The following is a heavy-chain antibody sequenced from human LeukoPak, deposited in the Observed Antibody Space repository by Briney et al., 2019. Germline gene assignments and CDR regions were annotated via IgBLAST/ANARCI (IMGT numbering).Heavy chain of an antibody. Sequence: ASVKVSCKASGYTFTAYYMHWVRQAPGQGLEWMGWIDPNSGATDSAQKFQGRVTMTRDTSISTAYMELSRLRSDDTAVYYCARPKWLRSSSYAFDIWGQGTMVTVSS. V-gene: IGHV1-2*02. CDR3: ARPKWLRSSSYAFDI. D-gene: IGHD5-12*01. CDR1: GYTFTAYY. J-gene: IGHJ3*02. CDR2: IDPNSGAT.